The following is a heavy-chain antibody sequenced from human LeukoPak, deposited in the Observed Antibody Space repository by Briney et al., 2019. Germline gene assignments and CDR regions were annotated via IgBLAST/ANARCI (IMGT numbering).Heavy chain of an antibody. CDR3: ARDSGDSSGYYYFDY. Sequence: GGSLRLSCAASGFTFSSYAMHWVRRAPGKGLEWVAVISYDGSNKYYADSVKGRFTISRDNSKNTLYLQMNSLRAEDTAVYYCARDSGDSSGYYYFDYWGQGTLVTVSS. D-gene: IGHD3-22*01. CDR1: GFTFSSYA. V-gene: IGHV3-30-3*01. CDR2: ISYDGSNK. J-gene: IGHJ4*02.